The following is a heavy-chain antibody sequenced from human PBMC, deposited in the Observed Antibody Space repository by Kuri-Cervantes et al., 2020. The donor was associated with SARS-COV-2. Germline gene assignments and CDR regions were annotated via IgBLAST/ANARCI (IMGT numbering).Heavy chain of an antibody. CDR1: GFTFNTYN. CDR2: ISGSGGGT. CDR3: AKAGGYSGYLYYFDY. D-gene: IGHD5-12*01. J-gene: IGHJ4*02. Sequence: GGSLRLSCTASGFTFNTYNMKWVRQAPGKGLEWVSAISGSGGGTYYADSVKGRFTISRDSSKNTLYLQMNSLRAEDTAVYYCAKAGGYSGYLYYFDYWGQGTLVTVSS. V-gene: IGHV3-23*01.